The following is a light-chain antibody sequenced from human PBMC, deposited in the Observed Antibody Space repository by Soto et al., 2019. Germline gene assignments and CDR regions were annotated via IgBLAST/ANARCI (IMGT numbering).Light chain of an antibody. V-gene: IGKV1-5*01. CDR1: QSINNW. CDR3: QQYNRYSGM. CDR2: GAS. Sequence: DIHMTQSPLTLSASVGDRVTITCRASQSINNWLAWYQQKPGKAPKLLLYGASSRDSGVPPRFSGSGYGTEFTLSISSLQPDDFATYYCQQYNRYSGMFGQGTKV. J-gene: IGKJ1*01.